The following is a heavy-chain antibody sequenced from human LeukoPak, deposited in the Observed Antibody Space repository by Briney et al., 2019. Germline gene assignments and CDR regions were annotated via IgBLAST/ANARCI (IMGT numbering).Heavy chain of an antibody. V-gene: IGHV3-48*02. CDR1: GFTFSSFS. J-gene: IGHJ4*02. CDR3: ARDQGIFDY. Sequence: GGPLRLSCAAPGFTFSSFSRNGVRQPPGKGLEWVSYISSSSKTIYYADSVKGRFTISRDNAKNSLYLQMNSLRDEDSAVYYCARDQGIFDYWGQGTLVTVSS. CDR2: ISSSSKTI.